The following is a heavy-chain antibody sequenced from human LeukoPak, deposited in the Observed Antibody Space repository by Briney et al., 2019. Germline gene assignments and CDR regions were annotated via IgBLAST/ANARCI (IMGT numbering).Heavy chain of an antibody. J-gene: IGHJ6*02. D-gene: IGHD3-3*01. Sequence: SQTLSLTCTVSGGSISSGDYYWRWIRQPPGKGLEWIGYIYYSGSTYYNPSLKSRVTISVDTSKNQFSLKLSSVTAADTAVYYCARGPNLRFLEWLPSYGMDVWGQGTTVTVSS. CDR1: GGSISSGDYY. CDR2: IYYSGST. V-gene: IGHV4-30-4*01. CDR3: ARGPNLRFLEWLPSYGMDV.